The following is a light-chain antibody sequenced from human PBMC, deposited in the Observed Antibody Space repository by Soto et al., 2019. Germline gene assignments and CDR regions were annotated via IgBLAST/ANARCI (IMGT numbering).Light chain of an antibody. Sequence: QSVLTQRASVSGSPGQSITISCSGTISDFVVYNYVSWYQQHPGKAPKLMLYGVSKRPSGVSNRFSGSKSGNTASLTISGLQAEDEADYYCSSHTTSSALQVFGTGTKVTVL. V-gene: IGLV2-14*01. CDR2: GVS. CDR3: SSHTTSSALQV. CDR1: ISDFVVYNY. J-gene: IGLJ1*01.